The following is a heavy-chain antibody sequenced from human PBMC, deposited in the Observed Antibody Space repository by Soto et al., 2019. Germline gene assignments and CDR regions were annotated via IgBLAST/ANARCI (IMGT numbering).Heavy chain of an antibody. D-gene: IGHD3-3*01. CDR3: ARTYYDFWSGYKALDFGNWFDP. J-gene: IGHJ5*02. CDR1: CGSIRSGGYY. CDR2: IYYSGST. Sequence: ASETLSLTCTVSCGSIRSGGYYWSWIRQHPGKGPEWIWYIYYSGSTYYNPSLKSRVTISVDTSKNHFSLKLSSVTAADTAVYYCARTYYDFWSGYKALDFGNWFDPWGQGTLVTVSS. V-gene: IGHV4-31*03.